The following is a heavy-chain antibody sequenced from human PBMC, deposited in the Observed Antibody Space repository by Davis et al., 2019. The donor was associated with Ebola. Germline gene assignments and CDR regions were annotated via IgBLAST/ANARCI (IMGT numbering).Heavy chain of an antibody. CDR1: GGSISSGGYY. J-gene: IGHJ6*02. CDR3: ARGGSGGYGMDV. V-gene: IGHV4-39*07. Sequence: MPSETLSLTCTVSGGSISSGGYYWSWIRQPPGKGLEWIGEINHSGSTNYNPSLKSRVTISVDTSKNQFSLKLSSVTAADTALYYCARGGSGGYGMDVWGQGTTVTVSS. D-gene: IGHD3-10*01. CDR2: INHSGST.